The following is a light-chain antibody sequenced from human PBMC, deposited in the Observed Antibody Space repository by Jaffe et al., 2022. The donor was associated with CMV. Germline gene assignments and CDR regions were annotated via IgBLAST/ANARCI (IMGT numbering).Light chain of an antibody. J-gene: IGLJ2*01. Sequence: QSALTQPASVSGSLGQSITISCTGTSSDVGGYDYVSWYQQHPGKAPRLMISDVRNRPSGVSNRFSGSKSGNTASLTISGLRAEDEADYYCGSYRSSTPLVVFGGGTKLTIL. CDR1: SSDVGGYDY. V-gene: IGLV2-14*03. CDR2: DVR. CDR3: GSYRSSTPLVV.